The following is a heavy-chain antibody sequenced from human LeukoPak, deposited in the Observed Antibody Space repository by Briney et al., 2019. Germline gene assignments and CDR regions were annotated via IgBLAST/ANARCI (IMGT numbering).Heavy chain of an antibody. CDR2: IYSGGST. J-gene: IGHJ4*02. Sequence: PGGSLRLSCAASGFTFSSYAMSWVRHAPGKGLEWVSVIYSGGSTYYADSVKGRFTISRDNSKNTLYLQMNSLRAEDTAVYYCAGHSSGWYSVDYWGQGTLVTVSS. CDR3: AGHSSGWYSVDY. V-gene: IGHV3-53*01. D-gene: IGHD6-19*01. CDR1: GFTFSSYA.